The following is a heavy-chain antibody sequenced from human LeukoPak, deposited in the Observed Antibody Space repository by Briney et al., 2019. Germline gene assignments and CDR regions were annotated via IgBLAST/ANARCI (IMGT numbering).Heavy chain of an antibody. V-gene: IGHV1-46*01. CDR2: INPSGGST. D-gene: IGHD5-24*01. J-gene: IGHJ6*02. CDR1: GYTFTSYY. Sequence: ASVKVSCKASGYTFTSYYMHWVRQAPGQGLEWMGIINPSGGSTSYAQKFRGRVTMTRDTSTSTVYMELSSLRSEDTAVYYCARVRRDGYNPGYYYGMDVWGQGTTVTVSS. CDR3: ARVRRDGYNPGYYYGMDV.